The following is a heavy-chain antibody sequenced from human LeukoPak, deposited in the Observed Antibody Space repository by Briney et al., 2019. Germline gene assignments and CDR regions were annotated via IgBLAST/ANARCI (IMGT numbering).Heavy chain of an antibody. CDR2: ISSGSSYI. D-gene: IGHD3-10*02. CDR1: GFTFSRYS. J-gene: IGHJ6*04. V-gene: IGHV3-21*01. Sequence: GGSLRLSCAASGFTFSRYSMNWVRQAPGKGLEWVSSISSGSSYIYYADSVKGRFTISRDNAKNSLYLQMNSLRAEDTAVYYCAELGITMIGGVWGKGTTVTISS. CDR3: AELGITMIGGV.